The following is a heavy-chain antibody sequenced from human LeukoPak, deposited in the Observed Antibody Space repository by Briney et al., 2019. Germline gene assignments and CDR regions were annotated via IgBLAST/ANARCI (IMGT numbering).Heavy chain of an antibody. V-gene: IGHV3-23*01. D-gene: IGHD5/OR15-5a*01. J-gene: IGHJ4*02. CDR1: GGSISSSSYY. Sequence: ETLSLTCTVSGGSISSSSYYWGWVRQAPGKGLEWVSLISGSGDSTYYADSARGRFAISRDNSKNTLYLQMNSLRAEDTAVYYCAKLNLRPGDYWGQGTLVTVSS. CDR3: AKLNLRPGDY. CDR2: ISGSGDST.